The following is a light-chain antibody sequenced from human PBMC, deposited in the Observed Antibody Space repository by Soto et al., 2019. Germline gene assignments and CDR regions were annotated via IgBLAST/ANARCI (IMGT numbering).Light chain of an antibody. Sequence: EIVLTQSPGTLALSPGESATLSCKASESVYINSFAWYYQKPGQPPRLLIYGASTRATGIPDRFSGSGSGTDFVLSINRLEVEDSGMYYCQQYGSSHFTFGPATRVDIK. V-gene: IGKV3-20*01. CDR2: GAS. J-gene: IGKJ3*01. CDR3: QQYGSSHFT. CDR1: ESVYINS.